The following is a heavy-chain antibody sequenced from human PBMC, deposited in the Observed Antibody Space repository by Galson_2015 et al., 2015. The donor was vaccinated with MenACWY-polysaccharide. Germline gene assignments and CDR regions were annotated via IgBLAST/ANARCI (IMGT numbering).Heavy chain of an antibody. CDR1: GFTFSTYA. CDR3: TRGKVFVTSFYYFDS. Sequence: ALRLSCEASGFTFSTYALNWVRQAPGKGLEWLSSISGTSETLIYADAVKGRFAVSIDNSENSPHLQMSGLRAEDSAVYYCTRGKVFVTSFYYFDSWGLGTLVTVSS. CDR2: ISGTSETL. V-gene: IGHV3-48*04. J-gene: IGHJ4*02. D-gene: IGHD2/OR15-2a*01.